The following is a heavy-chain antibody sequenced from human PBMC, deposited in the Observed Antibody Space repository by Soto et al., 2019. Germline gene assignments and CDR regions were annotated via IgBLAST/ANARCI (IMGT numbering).Heavy chain of an antibody. CDR1: GYTFTSYG. V-gene: IGHV1-18*01. CDR2: ISAYNGNT. J-gene: IGHJ6*02. D-gene: IGHD3-10*01. CDR3: ARDPGSRYYGMDV. Sequence: ASVKVSCKASGYTFTSYGISWVRQAPGQGLEWMGWISAYNGNTNYAQKLQGRVTMTTDTSTSTAYVELRSLRSDDTAVYYCARDPGSRYYGMDVWGQGTTVTVSS.